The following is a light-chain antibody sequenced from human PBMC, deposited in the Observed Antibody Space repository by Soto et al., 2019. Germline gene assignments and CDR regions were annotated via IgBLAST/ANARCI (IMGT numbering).Light chain of an antibody. CDR3: QKRSTWPLT. V-gene: IGKV3-11*01. Sequence: EIVLTQSPAALSLSKKERATLSCRASQSVSSYLAWYQQKPGQAPRLLIYDASNRATGIPARFSGSGSGTDFTLTISSLEPEDFEVYYCQKRSTWPLTFGGVTK. CDR1: QSVSSY. J-gene: IGKJ4*01. CDR2: DAS.